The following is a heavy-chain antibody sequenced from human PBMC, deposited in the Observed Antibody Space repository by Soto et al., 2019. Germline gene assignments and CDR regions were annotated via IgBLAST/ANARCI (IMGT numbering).Heavy chain of an antibody. D-gene: IGHD2-21*02. CDR2: IKDKGNNYAI. Sequence: GGSLRLSCVASGFAFSASAIHWVRQSSGKGLEWVGRIKDKGNNYAIAYAASVTGRFTVSRDDSKNTAYLQINSLKIEDTAIYFCTRHRIIWANHMTAAVSNDGFDIWGQGTMVTVSS. V-gene: IGHV3-73*01. CDR3: TRHRIIWANHMTAAVSNDGFDI. CDR1: GFAFSASA. J-gene: IGHJ3*02.